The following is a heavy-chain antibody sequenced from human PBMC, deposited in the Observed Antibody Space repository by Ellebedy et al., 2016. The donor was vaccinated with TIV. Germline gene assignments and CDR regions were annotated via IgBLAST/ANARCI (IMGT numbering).Heavy chain of an antibody. CDR3: ASPEYLGFWGY. J-gene: IGHJ4*02. Sequence: MPGGSLRLSCAVYGASFSGYYWSLIRQHPGKGLAWIGEINHSGSTNYNPSLKSRVTTSIDTSKNQFSLRLSFVTAADTAVYYCASPEYLGFWGYWGQGTLVTVSS. CDR1: GASFSGYY. V-gene: IGHV4-34*01. CDR2: INHSGST. D-gene: IGHD3-16*01.